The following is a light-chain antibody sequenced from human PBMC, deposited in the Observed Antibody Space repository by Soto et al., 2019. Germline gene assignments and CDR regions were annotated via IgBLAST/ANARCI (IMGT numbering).Light chain of an antibody. CDR2: GNS. Sequence: QSVLTQPPSVSGAPGQRVTISCTGSSSNIGAGYYVHWYQQLPGTAPKLLIYGNSNRPSGVPDRFSGSKSGTSASLAITGLQAEDEADYYCQSYDSSLSEVFGTGTKLTVL. CDR1: SSNIGAGYY. V-gene: IGLV1-40*01. J-gene: IGLJ1*01. CDR3: QSYDSSLSEV.